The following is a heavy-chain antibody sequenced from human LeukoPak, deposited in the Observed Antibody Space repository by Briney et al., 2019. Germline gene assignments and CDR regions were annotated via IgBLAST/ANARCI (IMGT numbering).Heavy chain of an antibody. V-gene: IGHV4-59*01. CDR2: VFDTGST. Sequence: SETLSLTCIVSGGSISGYSWSWIRQPPGKGLEWIGSVFDTGSTNCNPSLKTRVTISLDTSQNQFSLRLSSVTAADTAVYYCASRGRGELHFDYWGQGILLTVSS. CDR1: GGSISGYS. J-gene: IGHJ4*02. D-gene: IGHD3-16*01. CDR3: ASRGRGELHFDY.